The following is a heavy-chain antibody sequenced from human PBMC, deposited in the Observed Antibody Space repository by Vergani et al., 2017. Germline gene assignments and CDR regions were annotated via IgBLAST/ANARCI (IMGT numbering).Heavy chain of an antibody. D-gene: IGHD2-21*02. CDR1: GFTFINYY. Sequence: QVQLVQSGAEVKKPGASVKVSCKASGFTFINYYMHGVGQAPGQGLGWMGIINPSGGSTSYAQKFQGRVTMTRDTSTSTVYMERSSLRSEDTAVYYCASWLGVTTGLDYWGQGTLVTVSS. CDR2: INPSGGST. CDR3: ASWLGVTTGLDY. V-gene: IGHV1-46*01. J-gene: IGHJ4*02.